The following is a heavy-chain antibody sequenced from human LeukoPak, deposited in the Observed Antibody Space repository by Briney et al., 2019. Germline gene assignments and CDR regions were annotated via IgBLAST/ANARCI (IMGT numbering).Heavy chain of an antibody. D-gene: IGHD5-24*01. Sequence: GGSLRLSCAASGFTFSSYSMNWVRQAPGKGLEWVSYISSSSSTIYYADPVKGRFTISRDNAKNSLYLQMNSLRAEDTAVYYCAREDGVWGQGTMVTVSS. CDR1: GFTFSSYS. CDR2: ISSSSSTI. J-gene: IGHJ3*01. CDR3: AREDGV. V-gene: IGHV3-48*01.